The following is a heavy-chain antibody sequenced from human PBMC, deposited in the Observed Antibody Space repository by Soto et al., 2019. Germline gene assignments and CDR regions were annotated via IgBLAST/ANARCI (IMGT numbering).Heavy chain of an antibody. J-gene: IGHJ4*02. D-gene: IGHD3-3*01. V-gene: IGHV3-33*01. CDR3: AREGRSGYSAAAAGPAGRNLKLDY. CDR2: IWYDGSNT. CDR1: GFTFSSYG. Sequence: QVQLVESGGGVVQPGRSLRLSCAASGFTFSSYGMHWVRQAPGKGLEWVAVIWYDGSNTYYADSVKGRFTISRDNSKNTVYMKMNSLGADDMAVYYCAREGRSGYSAAAAGPAGRNLKLDYWGQGTLVTVSS.